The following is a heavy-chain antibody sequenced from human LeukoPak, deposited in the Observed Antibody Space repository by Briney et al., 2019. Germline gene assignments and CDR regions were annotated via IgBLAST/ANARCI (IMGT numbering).Heavy chain of an antibody. J-gene: IGHJ3*02. V-gene: IGHV1-18*01. D-gene: IGHD3-10*01. CDR2: ISAYNGNT. CDR3: ARDSLWFEEVSDAFDI. Sequence: ASVKVSCKASGYTFTSYGISWVRQAPGQGLEWMGWISAYNGNTNYAQKLQGRVTMTTDTSTSTAYMELRSLRSDDTAVYYCARDSLWFEEVSDAFDIWGQGTMVTVSS. CDR1: GYTFTSYG.